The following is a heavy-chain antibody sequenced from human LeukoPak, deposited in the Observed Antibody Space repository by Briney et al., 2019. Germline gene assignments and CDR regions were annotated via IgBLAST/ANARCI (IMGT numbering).Heavy chain of an antibody. Sequence: GGSLRLSCAASGFTFDDYAMHWVRQAPGKSLEWVSGISWNSGSIGYADSVEGRFTISRDNAKNSLYLQMNSLRAEDTALYYCAKDTDGAAAGTTWGHWGQGTLVTVSS. CDR3: AKDTDGAAAGTTWGH. D-gene: IGHD6-13*01. CDR1: GFTFDDYA. J-gene: IGHJ4*02. CDR2: ISWNSGSI. V-gene: IGHV3-9*01.